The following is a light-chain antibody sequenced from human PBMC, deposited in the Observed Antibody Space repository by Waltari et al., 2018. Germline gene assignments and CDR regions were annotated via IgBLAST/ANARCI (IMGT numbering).Light chain of an antibody. V-gene: IGLV1-51*02. CDR3: GTWDGSLRAGV. CDR1: NSNIGNNY. Sequence: QSVLTQPPSVSAAPGQKVTISCSGSNSNIGNNYVSWYQQIPGTAPQLLIEKTNMRPCWIPDRFSGSKSGTSATLGITGLQTGDEADYYCGTWDGSLRAGVFGGGTKLTVL. J-gene: IGLJ3*02. CDR2: KTN.